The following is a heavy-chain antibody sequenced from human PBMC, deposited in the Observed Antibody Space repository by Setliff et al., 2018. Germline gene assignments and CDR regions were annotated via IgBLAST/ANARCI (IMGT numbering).Heavy chain of an antibody. CDR1: GYSFTSYW. D-gene: IGHD6-13*01. CDR3: ARVGQQLVYYYYGMDV. Sequence: GESLTISCKGSGYSFTSYWIGWVRQMPGKGLEWMGFIYPGDSDTRYSPSFQGQVTISADKSISTAYLQWSSLKASDTAMYYCARVGQQLVYYYYGMDVWGQGTTVTVSS. CDR2: IYPGDSDT. V-gene: IGHV5-51*01. J-gene: IGHJ6*02.